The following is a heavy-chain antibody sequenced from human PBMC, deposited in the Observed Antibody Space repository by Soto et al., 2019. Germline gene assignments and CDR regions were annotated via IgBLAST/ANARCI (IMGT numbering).Heavy chain of an antibody. CDR2: ISSSSSTI. CDR1: GFTFSSYS. V-gene: IGHV3-48*02. J-gene: IGHJ6*02. D-gene: IGHD3-3*01. Sequence: PGGSLRLSCAASGFTFSSYSMNWVRQAPGKGLEWVSYISSSSSTIYYADSVKGRFTISRDNAKNSLYLQMNSLRDEDTAVYYCARDRVNYDFWSGHYYYYYGMDVWGQGTKVTVSS. CDR3: ARDRVNYDFWSGHYYYYYGMDV.